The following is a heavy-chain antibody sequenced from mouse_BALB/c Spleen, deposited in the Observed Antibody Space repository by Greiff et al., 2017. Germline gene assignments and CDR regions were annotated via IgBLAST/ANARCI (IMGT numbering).Heavy chain of an antibody. V-gene: IGHV1-82*01. Sequence: LVESGPELVKPGASVKISCKASGYAFSSSWMNWVKQRPGQGLEWIGRIYPGDGDTNYNGKFKGKATLTADKSSSTAYMQLSSLTSVDSAVYFWAAMITTGAMDYWGQGTSVTVSS. D-gene: IGHD2-4*01. CDR2: IYPGDGDT. CDR1: GYAFSSSW. J-gene: IGHJ4*01. CDR3: AAMITTGAMDY.